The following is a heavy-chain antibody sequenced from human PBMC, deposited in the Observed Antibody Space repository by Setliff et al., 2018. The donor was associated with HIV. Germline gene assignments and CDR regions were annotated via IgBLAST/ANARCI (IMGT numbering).Heavy chain of an antibody. J-gene: IGHJ4*02. Sequence: GESLKISCRYYGYSFTSHWIGWVRQMPGKGLQWMGILYPGDSDTKYSPSFQGQVTISADKSISTAYLQWSSLKASDTAMYYCARGDYFFEYWGQGTLVTVSS. CDR1: GYSFTSHW. CDR3: ARGDYFFEY. V-gene: IGHV5-51*01. CDR2: LYPGDSDT. D-gene: IGHD4-17*01.